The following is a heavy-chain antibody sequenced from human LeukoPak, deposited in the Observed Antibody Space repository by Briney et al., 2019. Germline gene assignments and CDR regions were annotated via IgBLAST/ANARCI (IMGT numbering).Heavy chain of an antibody. V-gene: IGHV1-18*01. Sequence: GASVKVSCKASGGTFSSYAISWVRQAPGQGLEWMGWISAYNGNTNYAQKLQGRVTMTTDTSTSTAYMELRSLRSDDTAVYYCARGYSSGWSDAFDIWGQGTMVTVSS. CDR3: ARGYSSGWSDAFDI. CDR1: GGTFSSYA. J-gene: IGHJ3*02. CDR2: ISAYNGNT. D-gene: IGHD6-19*01.